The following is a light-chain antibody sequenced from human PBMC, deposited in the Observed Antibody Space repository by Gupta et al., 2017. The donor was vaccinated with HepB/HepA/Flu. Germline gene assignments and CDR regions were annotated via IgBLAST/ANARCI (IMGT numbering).Light chain of an antibody. V-gene: IGLV2-8*01. CDR1: SSDVGGYNF. CDR2: EVN. CDR3: SSYAGSNNVV. J-gene: IGLJ2*01. Sequence: QSALTQPPSASGSPGPSVTISCTGTSSDVGGYNFVSWFQQHPGKVPKLMIYEVNKRPAGVPDRFSGSKSGNTASLTVSGLQTEEEADYYCSSYAGSNNVVFGGGTKLTVL.